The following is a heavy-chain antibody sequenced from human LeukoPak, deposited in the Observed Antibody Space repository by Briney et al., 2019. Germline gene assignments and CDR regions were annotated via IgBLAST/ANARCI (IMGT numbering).Heavy chain of an antibody. D-gene: IGHD3-10*01. CDR1: GFTFSSYA. J-gene: IGHJ6*04. CDR3: AGNYGSGPEGYYYGMDV. Sequence: PGRSLRLPCAASGFTFSSYAMHWVRQAPGKGLEWVSYISSSGSTIYYADSVKGRFTISRDNAKNSLYLQMNSLRAEDTAVYYCAGNYGSGPEGYYYGMDVWGKGTTVTVSS. V-gene: IGHV3-48*03. CDR2: ISSSGSTI.